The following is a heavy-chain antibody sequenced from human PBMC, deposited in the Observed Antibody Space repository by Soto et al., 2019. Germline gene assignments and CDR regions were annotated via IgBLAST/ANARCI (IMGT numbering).Heavy chain of an antibody. CDR3: AKVWFGESDGFDV. D-gene: IGHD3-10*01. J-gene: IGHJ3*01. Sequence: EVQLLESGGGWVQRGGPLRLSCAVSGFSLTTYAMSWFRQAPGKGLEWVSEVSASGRSTTYADSVKGRFTTSKDTSKNTMSLQMNSLRVDDTAVYYCAKVWFGESDGFDVWGRGTMVRVSS. V-gene: IGHV3-23*01. CDR1: GFSLTTYA. CDR2: VSASGRST.